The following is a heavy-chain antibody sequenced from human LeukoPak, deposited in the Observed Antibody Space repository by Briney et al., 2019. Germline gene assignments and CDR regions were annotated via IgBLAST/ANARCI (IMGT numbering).Heavy chain of an antibody. CDR2: TYSGGRT. CDR1: GFTVSSNY. CDR3: ARVYYGSGSLYYYYYYMDV. Sequence: GGSLRLSCAASGFTVSSNYMSWVRQAPGKGLEWVSVTYSGGRTYYADSVKGRFTISRDNSKNTLFLQMDSLRAEDTAVYYCARVYYGSGSLYYYYYYMDVWGKGTTVIISS. J-gene: IGHJ6*03. V-gene: IGHV3-53*01. D-gene: IGHD3-10*01.